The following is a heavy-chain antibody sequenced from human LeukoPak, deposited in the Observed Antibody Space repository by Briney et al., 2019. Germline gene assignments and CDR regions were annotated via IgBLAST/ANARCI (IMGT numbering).Heavy chain of an antibody. CDR2: FDPEDGET. D-gene: IGHD6-6*01. CDR1: GYTLTELF. Sequence: ASVKVSCKVSGYTLTELFMHWVRQAPGKGLEWMGGFDPEDGETIYAQKFQGRVTMTEDTSTDTAYMELSSLRSEDTAVCYCATFRVEYSSSPPAFDYWGQGTLVTVSS. V-gene: IGHV1-24*01. CDR3: ATFRVEYSSSPPAFDY. J-gene: IGHJ4*02.